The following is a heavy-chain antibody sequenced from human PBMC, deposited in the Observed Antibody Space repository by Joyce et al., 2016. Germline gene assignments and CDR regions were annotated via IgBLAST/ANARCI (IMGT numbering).Heavy chain of an antibody. J-gene: IGHJ4*02. CDR3: GRAYCSGGSCYSIGY. Sequence: EVQLVESGGALVKPGRSLRLSCTASGFTFGYYGMSWFRQATGKGLEWVGFIRSKTYGGTTDYAASVKGRVTISRDDSKSIAYLQMNSLNPEDTAMYYCGRAYCSGGSCYSIGYWGQGTLVTVSS. D-gene: IGHD2-15*01. CDR2: IRSKTYGGTT. V-gene: IGHV3-49*05. CDR1: GFTFGYYG.